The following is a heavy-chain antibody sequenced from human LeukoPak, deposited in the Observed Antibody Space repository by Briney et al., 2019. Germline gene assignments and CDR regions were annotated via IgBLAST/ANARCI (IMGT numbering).Heavy chain of an antibody. CDR3: ARIAAAGASGWFDP. Sequence: SETLSLTCAVSGGSISSSSWWSWVRQPPGKGLEWVGEIYHSGSTNYNPSLKSRVTISVDKSKNQFSLKLSSVTAADTAVYYCARIAAAGASGWFDPWGQGTLVTVSS. V-gene: IGHV4-4*02. CDR1: GGSISSSSW. D-gene: IGHD6-13*01. J-gene: IGHJ5*02. CDR2: IYHSGST.